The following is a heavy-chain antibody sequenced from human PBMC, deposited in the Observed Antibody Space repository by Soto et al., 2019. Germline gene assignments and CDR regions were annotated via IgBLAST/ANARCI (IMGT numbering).Heavy chain of an antibody. CDR1: GGTFSRHA. D-gene: IGHD3-22*01. J-gene: IGHJ4*02. Sequence: QVQLVQSGAEVRKPGSSVKVSCKASGGTFSRHAISWVRQAPGQGLEWMGGIIPIFGTANHAQKFQGRVTIIAGESTHTVYMEWSSLRSEDTGMYYCARGWGYDSNDYYYAYWGQGTLVIVSS. CDR2: IIPIFGTA. V-gene: IGHV1-69*01. CDR3: ARGWGYDSNDYYYAY.